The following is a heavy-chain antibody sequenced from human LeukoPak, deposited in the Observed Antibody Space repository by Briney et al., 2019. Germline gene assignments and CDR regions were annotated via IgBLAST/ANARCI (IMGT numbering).Heavy chain of an antibody. J-gene: IGHJ4*02. CDR1: GFTVSSNY. Sequence: PGGSLRLSCAASGFTVSSNYMSWVRQAPGKGLEWVSVIYSGGSTYYADSVKGRFTISRDNSKNTLYLQMNSLRAEDTAVYYCAKLSSEGDIVVVPAAIPSYYFDYWGQGTLVTVSS. CDR2: IYSGGST. V-gene: IGHV3-53*01. D-gene: IGHD2-2*02. CDR3: AKLSSEGDIVVVPAAIPSYYFDY.